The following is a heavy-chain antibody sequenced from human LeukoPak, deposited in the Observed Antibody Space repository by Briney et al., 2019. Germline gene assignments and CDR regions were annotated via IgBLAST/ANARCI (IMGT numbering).Heavy chain of an antibody. CDR1: GGSFSGYY. J-gene: IGHJ4*02. Sequence: PSETLSLTCAVYGGSFSGYYWSWIRQPPGKGLEWIGEINHSGSTNYNPSLKSRVTISVDTSKNQFSLKLSSVTAADTAVYYCARGASYYYGSGSYVSSFGFDYWGQGTLVTVSS. CDR2: INHSGST. D-gene: IGHD3-10*01. CDR3: ARGASYYYGSGSYVSSFGFDY. V-gene: IGHV4-34*01.